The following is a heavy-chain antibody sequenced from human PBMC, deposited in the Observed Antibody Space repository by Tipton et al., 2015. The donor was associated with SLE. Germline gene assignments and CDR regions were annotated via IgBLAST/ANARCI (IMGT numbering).Heavy chain of an antibody. D-gene: IGHD4-17*01. Sequence: TLSLTCAVYGGSFSGYYWSWIRQPPGKGLEWIGEINHSGSTNYNPSLKSRVTISVDTSRNQFSLKLSSVTAADTAVYYCARSGPSTVTWGYFDLWGRGTLVTVSS. J-gene: IGHJ2*01. CDR3: ARSGPSTVTWGYFDL. CDR2: INHSGST. CDR1: GGSFSGYY. V-gene: IGHV4-34*01.